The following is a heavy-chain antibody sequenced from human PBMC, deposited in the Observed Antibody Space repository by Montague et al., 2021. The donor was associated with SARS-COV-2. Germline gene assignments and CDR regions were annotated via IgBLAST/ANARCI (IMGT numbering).Heavy chain of an antibody. CDR1: GFTFSSYA. CDR3: AREGDIVVVTDAFDI. D-gene: IGHD2-21*02. V-gene: IGHV3-30*04. CDR2: ISYDGSNK. J-gene: IGHJ3*02. Sequence: SLRLSCAASGFTFSSYAMHWVRLAPGKGLEWVAVISYDGSNKYYVDSVKGRFTISRDNSKNTLYLQMNSLRAEDTAVYYCAREGDIVVVTDAFDIWGQGTMVTVSS.